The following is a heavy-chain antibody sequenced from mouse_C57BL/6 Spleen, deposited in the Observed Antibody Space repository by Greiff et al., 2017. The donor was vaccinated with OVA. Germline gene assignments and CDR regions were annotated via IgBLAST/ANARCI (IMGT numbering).Heavy chain of an antibody. CDR2: IDPSDSYT. CDR1: GYTFTSYW. V-gene: IGHV1-50*01. D-gene: IGHD2-1*01. J-gene: IGHJ3*01. CDR3: ARVYYGNYDWFAY. Sequence: QVQLQQPGAELVKPGASVKLSCKASGYTFTSYWMQWVKQRPGQGLEWIGEIDPSDSYTNYNQKFKGKATLTVDTSSSTAYMQLSSLTSEDSAVYYCARVYYGNYDWFAYWGQGTLVTVSA.